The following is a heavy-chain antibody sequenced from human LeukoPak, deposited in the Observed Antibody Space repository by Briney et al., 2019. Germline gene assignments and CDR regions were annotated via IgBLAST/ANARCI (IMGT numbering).Heavy chain of an antibody. CDR2: ISGSGGST. J-gene: IGHJ2*01. D-gene: IGHD3-22*01. V-gene: IGHV3-23*01. CDR1: GFTYSSYA. Sequence: PGGSLRLPCAASGFTYSSYAMSWVRQAPGKGLEWVAAISGSGGSTYYADSVKGLFTISRDTSKKTLYLQMNSLRAEDTAVYYCAKYYFDTSGYSYLRKNWYFDLWGRGTLVTVSS. CDR3: AKYYFDTSGYSYLRKNWYFDL.